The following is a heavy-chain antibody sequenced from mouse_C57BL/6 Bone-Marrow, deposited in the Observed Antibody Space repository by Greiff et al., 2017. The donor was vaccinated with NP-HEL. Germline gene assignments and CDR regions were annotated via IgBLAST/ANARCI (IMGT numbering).Heavy chain of an antibody. CDR1: GYTFTSYG. V-gene: IGHV1-81*01. J-gene: IGHJ4*01. CDR3: ASPIYYYGSSYPCYAMDY. Sequence: VQLQQSGAELARPGASVKLSCKASGYTFTSYGISWVKQRTGQGLEWIGEIYPRSGNTYYNEKFKGKATLTADKSSSTAYMELRSLTSEDSAVSFCASPIYYYGSSYPCYAMDYWGQGTSVTVSS. D-gene: IGHD1-1*01. CDR2: IYPRSGNT.